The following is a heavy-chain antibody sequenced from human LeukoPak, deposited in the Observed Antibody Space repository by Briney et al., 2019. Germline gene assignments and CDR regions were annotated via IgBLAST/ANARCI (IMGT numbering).Heavy chain of an antibody. CDR2: IYYSGST. J-gene: IGHJ4*02. V-gene: IGHV4-61*01. CDR3: ASSAGNWGWSDY. CDR1: GGSVSSGSYY. Sequence: SETLSLTCTVSGGSVSSGSYYWSWIRQPPGKGLEWIGYIYYSGSTNYNPSLKSRVTISVDTSKNQFSLKLSSVTATDTAVYYCASSAGNWGWSDYWGQGTLVTVSS. D-gene: IGHD7-27*01.